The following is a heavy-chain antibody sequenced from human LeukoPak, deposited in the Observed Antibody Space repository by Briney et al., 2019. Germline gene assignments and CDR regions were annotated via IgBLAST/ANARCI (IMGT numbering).Heavy chain of an antibody. D-gene: IGHD3-10*01. CDR3: ARDGWFGDYDWFDP. CDR1: GFTFSSYS. V-gene: IGHV3-48*01. J-gene: IGHJ5*02. CDR2: ISSASNTI. Sequence: PGESLRLSCAASGFTFSSYSMNWVRQAPGKGLEWISYISSASNTIYYADSAKGRFTISRDSAKNSVYLQMNSLRAEDTAMYYCARDGWFGDYDWFDPWGQGTLVTVSS.